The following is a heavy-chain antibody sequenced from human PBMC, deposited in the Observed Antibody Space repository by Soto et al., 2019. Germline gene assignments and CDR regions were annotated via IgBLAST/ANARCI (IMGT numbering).Heavy chain of an antibody. CDR1: GASTIGSFF. J-gene: IGHJ4*02. CDR2: FSLSGTT. Sequence: SLTLSLTCPVSGASTIGSFFCSWTQRPAWKGLEWVGRFSLSGTTNYNSSLSSRVTMTADVSKNQFSLRLTSVTATDTALYYCARGMTPPCAPARYYFDSWGQGTLVTVSS. V-gene: IGHV4-4*07. CDR3: ARGMTPPCAPARYYFDS. D-gene: IGHD2-21*01.